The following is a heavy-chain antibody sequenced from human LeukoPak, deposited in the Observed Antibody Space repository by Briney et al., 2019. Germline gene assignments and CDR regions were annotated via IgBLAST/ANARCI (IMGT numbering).Heavy chain of an antibody. J-gene: IGHJ4*02. CDR3: VNIALCGY. Sequence: GGSLRLSCAASGFTFSSYWMSWVRQTPGKGLEWVANIKQDGSEKYYVDSVKGRFTISRDNGKNSLYLQMNSLRAEDTAVYYCVNIALCGYWGQGTLVTVSS. CDR2: IKQDGSEK. CDR1: GFTFSSYW. D-gene: IGHD2-2*01. V-gene: IGHV3-7*02.